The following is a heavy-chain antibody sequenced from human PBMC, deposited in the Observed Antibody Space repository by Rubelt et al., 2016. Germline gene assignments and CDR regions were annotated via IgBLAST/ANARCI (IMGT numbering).Heavy chain of an antibody. D-gene: IGHD3-16*02. V-gene: IGHV4-4*08. CDR2: IFATGDH. CDR3: AGHRHPLYFYHVLDV. Sequence: QVQLRESGPGLVKPSETLSLTCSVAGDAITNYGWTWIRQPPGKGLEWIGFIFATGDHRYNPTLRSRVSISVETSKRQLPLKRTSATAADTAVYYCAGHRHPLYFYHVLDVWGNGTTVTVS. CDR1: GDAITNYG. J-gene: IGHJ6*04.